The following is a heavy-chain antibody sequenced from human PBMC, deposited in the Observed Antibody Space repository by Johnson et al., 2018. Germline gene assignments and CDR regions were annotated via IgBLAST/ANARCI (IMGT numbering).Heavy chain of an antibody. CDR2: IYYDGPT. D-gene: IGHD1-7*01. J-gene: IGHJ6*03. CDR3: ARGNYYDQLDYYMDV. CDR1: GGPITAYY. V-gene: IGHV4-59*01. Sequence: VQLVESGPGLVKPSETLSLTCAVSGGPITAYYWTWIRRPPGTGLEGIGYIYYDGPTKYNPSLTSRVTISADTSKNQFSLKLASVTAADTAVYYCARGNYYDQLDYYMDVWGKGTTVTVSS.